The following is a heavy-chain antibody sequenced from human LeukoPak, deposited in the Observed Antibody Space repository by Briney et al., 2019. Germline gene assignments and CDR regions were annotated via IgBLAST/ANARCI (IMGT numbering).Heavy chain of an antibody. V-gene: IGHV1-69*13. D-gene: IGHD5-12*01. J-gene: IGHJ6*03. CDR2: IIPIFGTA. Sequence: SVKVSCKASGGTFSSYAISWVRQAPGQGLEWMGGIIPIFGTANYAEKFQGRVTITADESTSTAYMELSSLRSEDTAVYYCARDGYNGYERAVGYYYYYMDVWGKGTTVTISS. CDR3: ARDGYNGYERAVGYYYYYMDV. CDR1: GGTFSSYA.